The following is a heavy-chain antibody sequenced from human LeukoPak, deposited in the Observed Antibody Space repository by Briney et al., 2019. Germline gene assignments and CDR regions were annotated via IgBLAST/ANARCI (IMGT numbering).Heavy chain of an antibody. CDR2: IKQDESEK. Sequence: PEGSLRLSCASSGFNFGAYWMSWVRQAPGKGLEWVATIKQDESEKYYVDSVKGRFTISRDNAKNSLYLQMNSLGAEDTAVYYCARPYSISWELDSWGQGTLVTVSS. J-gene: IGHJ5*01. CDR3: ARPYSISWELDS. V-gene: IGHV3-7*01. CDR1: GFNFGAYW. D-gene: IGHD6-13*01.